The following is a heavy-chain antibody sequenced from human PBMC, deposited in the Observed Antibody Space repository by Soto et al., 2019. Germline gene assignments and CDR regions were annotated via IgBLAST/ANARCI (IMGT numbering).Heavy chain of an antibody. CDR2: ISTSGNT. Sequence: PSETLSPTCRVSGVSMINSYCSCSRQSAGKGLEWIGRISTSGNTNYNPSLNSRLTMSVDTSKNQVSLKLTSVTAADTAVYYCARGGGVPALGDPWGQGTLVTVSS. D-gene: IGHD3-16*01. CDR1: GVSMINSY. CDR3: ARGGGVPALGDP. V-gene: IGHV4-4*07. J-gene: IGHJ5*02.